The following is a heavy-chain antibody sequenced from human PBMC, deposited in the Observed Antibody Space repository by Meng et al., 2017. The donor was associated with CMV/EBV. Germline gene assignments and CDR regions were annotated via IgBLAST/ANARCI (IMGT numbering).Heavy chain of an antibody. Sequence: GSLKISCAASGFTFSSYAMSWVRQAPGKGLEWVSAISGSGGSTYYADSVKGRFTISRDNSKNTLYLQMNSLRAEDTAVYYCAKTGTGSIAADAFDIWGQGTMVTVSS. CDR1: GFTFSSYA. D-gene: IGHD6-25*01. V-gene: IGHV3-23*01. CDR2: ISGSGGST. J-gene: IGHJ3*02. CDR3: AKTGTGSIAADAFDI.